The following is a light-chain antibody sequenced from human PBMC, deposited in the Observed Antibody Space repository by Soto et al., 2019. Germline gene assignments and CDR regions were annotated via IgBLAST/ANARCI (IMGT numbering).Light chain of an antibody. CDR3: QQGNRSPFT. CDR2: GAS. CDR1: QNVSSW. Sequence: DIQITQSPSSVSASVGDRVTVTCRASQNVSSWLAWYQQTPGKAPKLLIYGASTLQRGVPARFSGSGSGTEFTLVISSLQPEDFATYFYQQGNRSPFTLGPGT. V-gene: IGKV1-12*01. J-gene: IGKJ3*01.